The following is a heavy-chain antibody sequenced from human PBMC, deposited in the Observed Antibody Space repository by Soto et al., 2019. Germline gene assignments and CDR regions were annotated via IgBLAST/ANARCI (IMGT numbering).Heavy chain of an antibody. D-gene: IGHD4-4*01. CDR2: INGDASNA. Sequence: EVQLVESGGTLVQPGGSLRLSCAAAGFTFTNYWMHWVRQAPGKGLVWVSRINGDASNAFYADSEKGRFTISRDNAKNTVYLQLNGLGAEDTAVYYCARGIQYRYGMDVWGQGTTVTVSS. CDR1: GFTFTNYW. CDR3: ARGIQYRYGMDV. J-gene: IGHJ6*02. V-gene: IGHV3-74*01.